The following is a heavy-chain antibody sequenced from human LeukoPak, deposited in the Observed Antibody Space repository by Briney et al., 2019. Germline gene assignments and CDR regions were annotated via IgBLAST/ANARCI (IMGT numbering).Heavy chain of an antibody. CDR3: AKGAPTYYYDSSGYYSFDY. J-gene: IGHJ4*02. Sequence: TGGSLRLSCAASGFTFSSYDMHWVRQAPGKGLEWVTFIRYDGSNKYYADSVKGRFTISRDNFKNTLYLQMNSLRAEDTAVYYCAKGAPTYYYDSSGYYSFDYWGQGTLVTVSS. CDR2: IRYDGSNK. CDR1: GFTFSSYD. D-gene: IGHD3-22*01. V-gene: IGHV3-30*02.